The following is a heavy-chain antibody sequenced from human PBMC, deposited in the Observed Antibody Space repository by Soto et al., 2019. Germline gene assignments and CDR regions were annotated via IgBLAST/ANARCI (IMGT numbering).Heavy chain of an antibody. Sequence: GGSLRLSCAASGFTFISYGMHWVRQAPGKGLEWVAVISYDGSNKYYADSVKGRFTISRDNSKNTLYLQMNSLRAEDTAVYYCAKDEAATYYYYYGMDVWGQGTTVTVSS. CDR2: ISYDGSNK. CDR3: AKDEAATYYYYYGMDV. D-gene: IGHD1-26*01. CDR1: GFTFISYG. V-gene: IGHV3-30*18. J-gene: IGHJ6*02.